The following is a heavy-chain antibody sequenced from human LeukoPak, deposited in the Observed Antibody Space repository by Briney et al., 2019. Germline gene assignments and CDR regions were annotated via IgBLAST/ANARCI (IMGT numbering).Heavy chain of an antibody. CDR3: ARGGYSYGYFDGAHDY. V-gene: IGHV4-59*01. CDR2: IYYSGST. D-gene: IGHD5-18*01. CDR1: GGSISSYY. J-gene: IGHJ4*02. Sequence: SETPSLTCTVSGGSISSYYWSWIRQPPGKGLEWIGYIYYSGSTNYNPSLKSRVTISVDTSKNQFSLKLSSVTAADTAVYYCARGGYSYGYFDGAHDYWGQGTLVTVSS.